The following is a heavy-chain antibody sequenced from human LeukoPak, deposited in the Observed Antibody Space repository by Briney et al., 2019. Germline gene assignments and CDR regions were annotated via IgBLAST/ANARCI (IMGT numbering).Heavy chain of an antibody. CDR3: ARFRYYYDSSGYYLYYFDH. CDR2: INPNSGGT. Sequence: ASVKVSCKASGYTFTGYYMHWVRQAPGQGLEWMGRINPNSGGTNYAQKFQGRVTMTRDTSISTAYMELSRLRSDDTAVYYCARFRYYYDSSGYYLYYFDHWGQGTLVTVSS. CDR1: GYTFTGYY. V-gene: IGHV1-2*06. J-gene: IGHJ4*02. D-gene: IGHD3-22*01.